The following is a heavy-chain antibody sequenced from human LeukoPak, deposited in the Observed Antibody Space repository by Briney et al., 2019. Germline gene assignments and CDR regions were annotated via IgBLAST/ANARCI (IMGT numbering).Heavy chain of an antibody. CDR3: AKKASSGYYYAFDY. D-gene: IGHD3-22*01. Sequence: GGSLRLSCAASGFTFSSYAMSWVRQGPGKGLEWGSAISNSGGSTYYADSVKGRFTISKDNSKNTLYLEMNSLSAEDTAVYYCAKKASSGYYYAFDYWGQGTLVTVSS. CDR2: ISNSGGST. V-gene: IGHV3-23*01. J-gene: IGHJ4*02. CDR1: GFTFSSYA.